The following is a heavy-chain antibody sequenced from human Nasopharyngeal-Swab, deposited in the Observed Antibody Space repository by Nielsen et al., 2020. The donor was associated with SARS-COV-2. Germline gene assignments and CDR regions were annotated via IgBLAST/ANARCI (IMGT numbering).Heavy chain of an antibody. CDR1: GFTFSSYA. CDR3: ARDPSSSWLYDAFDI. J-gene: IGHJ3*02. V-gene: IGHV3-30-3*01. D-gene: IGHD6-13*01. Sequence: GGSLRLSCAASGFTFSSYAMHWVRQAPGKGLEWVAVISYDGSNKYYADSVKGRFTISRDNSKNTLYPQMNSLRAEDTAVYYCARDPSSSWLYDAFDIWGQGTMVTVSS. CDR2: ISYDGSNK.